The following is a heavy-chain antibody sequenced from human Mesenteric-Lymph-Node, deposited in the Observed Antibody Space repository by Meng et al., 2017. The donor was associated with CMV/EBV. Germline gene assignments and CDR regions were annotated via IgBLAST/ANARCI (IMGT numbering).Heavy chain of an antibody. CDR3: ARDGITGTTGIDY. J-gene: IGHJ4*02. CDR1: GFTFSSYW. V-gene: IGHV3-7*01. Sequence: GGSLRLSCVGSGFTFSSYWMTWVRQAPGKGLEWVANIKQDGSEKYYVDSVKGRFTISRDNAKNSLYLQMNSLRAEDTALYYCARDGITGTTGIDYWGQGTLVTVSS. CDR2: IKQDGSEK. D-gene: IGHD1-20*01.